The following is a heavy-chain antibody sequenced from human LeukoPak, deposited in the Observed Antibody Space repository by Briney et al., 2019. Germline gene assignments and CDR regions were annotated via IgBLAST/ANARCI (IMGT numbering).Heavy chain of an antibody. CDR3: ARHRSMFDSSGYYLDY. D-gene: IGHD3-22*01. Sequence: PSETLSLTCTVSGDSVTGYYWSWIRQSPGKGLEWIAYIFYRGSTNHNPSLGSRVTVSIDTSNNQFSLMLSSVTAADTAVYYCARHRSMFDSSGYYLDYWGQGTLVPVSS. J-gene: IGHJ4*02. CDR1: GDSVTGYY. CDR2: IFYRGST. V-gene: IGHV4-59*08.